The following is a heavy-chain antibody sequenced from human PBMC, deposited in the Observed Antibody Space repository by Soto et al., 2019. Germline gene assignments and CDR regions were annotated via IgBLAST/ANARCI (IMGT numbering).Heavy chain of an antibody. V-gene: IGHV5-51*01. CDR2: VYPDDFDV. D-gene: IGHD1-20*01. CDR1: GYNFTNYW. CDR3: ARFLAVPETINAFDV. J-gene: IGHJ3*01. Sequence: GESLKISCKASGYNFTNYWIGWVRQRPGKGLEWMGLVYPDDFDVRYSPSFQGQVTISVDKAISTASLQWSSLRTSDTAMYFCARFLAVPETINAFDVWGQGTMVTVSS.